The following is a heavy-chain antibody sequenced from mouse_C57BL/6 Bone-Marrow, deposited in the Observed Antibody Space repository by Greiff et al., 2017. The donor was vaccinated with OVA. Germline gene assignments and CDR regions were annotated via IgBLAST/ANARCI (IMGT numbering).Heavy chain of an antibody. D-gene: IGHD1-1*01. CDR3: ARSPPITTVAFDY. V-gene: IGHV1-69*01. CDR1: GYTFTSYW. Sequence: VQLQQPGAELVMPGASVKLSCKASGYTFTSYWMHWVKQRPGQGLEWIGEIDPSDSYTNYNQKFKGKSTLTVDKSSSTAYMQLSSLTSEDSAVYYCARSPPITTVAFDYWGQGTTLTVSS. CDR2: IDPSDSYT. J-gene: IGHJ2*01.